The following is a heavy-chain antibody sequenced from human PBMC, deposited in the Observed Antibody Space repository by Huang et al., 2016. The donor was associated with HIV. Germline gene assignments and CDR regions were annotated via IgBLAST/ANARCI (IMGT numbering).Heavy chain of an antibody. CDR1: GGSFSGYY. Sequence: QVQLQQWGAGLLRPSETLSLTCAVYGGSFSGYYGTWFRQPPGKGLEWIGEINHSESTNSNPSLKSRVTISVDTSRNQFSLTLTSVTAADTAVYYCARGQGGYYYYYMDVWGKGTTVTVSS. CDR2: INHSEST. V-gene: IGHV4-34*01. CDR3: ARGQGGYYYYYMDV. J-gene: IGHJ6*03.